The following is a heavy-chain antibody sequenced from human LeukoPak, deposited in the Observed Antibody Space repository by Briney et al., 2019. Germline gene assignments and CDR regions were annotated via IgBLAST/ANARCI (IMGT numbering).Heavy chain of an antibody. CDR1: GFTVSGNY. CDR2: IYSGGST. CDR3: ARGDSSGYYLNY. J-gene: IGHJ4*02. V-gene: IGHV3-53*01. Sequence: GGSLRLSCAASGFTVSGNYMSWVRQAPGKGLEWVSVIYSGGSTYYADSVKGRFTISRDNSKNSQYLQMNSLRAEGTAVYYCARGDSSGYYLNYWGQGTLVTVSS. D-gene: IGHD3-22*01.